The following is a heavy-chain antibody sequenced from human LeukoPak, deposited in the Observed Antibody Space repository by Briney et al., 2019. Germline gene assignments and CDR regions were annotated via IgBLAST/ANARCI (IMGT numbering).Heavy chain of an antibody. CDR1: GFTFSSYA. D-gene: IGHD2-2*01. J-gene: IGHJ4*02. Sequence: PGGSLRLSCAASGFTFSSYAMRWVRQAPGEGLEWVSTIGGGGHSPYYAYSVKGRFTLSRDNSKDTLYLQMNSLRAEDTAVYYCAKSSTTWHWDQGTLVTVSS. CDR2: IGGGGHSP. V-gene: IGHV3-23*01. CDR3: AKSSTTWH.